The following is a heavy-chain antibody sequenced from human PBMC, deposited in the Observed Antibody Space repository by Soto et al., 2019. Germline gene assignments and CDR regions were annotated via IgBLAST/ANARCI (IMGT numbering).Heavy chain of an antibody. CDR2: INPNSGGT. D-gene: IGHD6-6*01. CDR3: ARGYSSSHKPVNWLEP. J-gene: IGHJ5*02. Sequence: ASVKISCKASGYTFTGYYMHWVRQAPGQGLEWMGWINPNSGGTNYAQKFQGRVTMTRDTSISTAYMELSRLRSDDTAVYYCARGYSSSHKPVNWLEPWGEGTLVTVS. CDR1: GYTFTGYY. V-gene: IGHV1-2*02.